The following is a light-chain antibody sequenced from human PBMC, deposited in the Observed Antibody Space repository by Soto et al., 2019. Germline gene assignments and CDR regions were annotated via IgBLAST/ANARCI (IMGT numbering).Light chain of an antibody. V-gene: IGKV3-20*01. CDR1: QSVRSSY. CDR2: GVS. Sequence: EIVLTQSPGTLSLSPGERATLSCRASQSVRSSYLAWYQQKLGQAPRLLIYGVSNRATGIPDRFSGSGSGTDFTLTISRLESEDFAVYYCQQYGTSPRTFGQGTTLEIK. CDR3: QQYGTSPRT. J-gene: IGKJ1*01.